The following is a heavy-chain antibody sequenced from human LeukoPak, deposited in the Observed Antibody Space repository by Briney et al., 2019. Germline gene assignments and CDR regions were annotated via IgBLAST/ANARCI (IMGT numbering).Heavy chain of an antibody. CDR3: AREGPYCSSTSCNYYFDY. Sequence: GASVKASCKASGGTFSSYAISWVRQAPGQGLEWMGGIIPIFGTANYAQKFQGRVTITADESTSTAYMELSSLRSEDTAVYYCAREGPYCSSTSCNYYFDYWGQGTLVTVSS. V-gene: IGHV1-69*13. J-gene: IGHJ4*02. CDR1: GGTFSSYA. CDR2: IIPIFGTA. D-gene: IGHD2-2*01.